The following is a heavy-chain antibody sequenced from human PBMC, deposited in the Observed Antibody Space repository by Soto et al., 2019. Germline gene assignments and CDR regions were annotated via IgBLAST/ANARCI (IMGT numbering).Heavy chain of an antibody. CDR3: ARLLGRHYYYYGMDV. Sequence: SETLSLTCTVSGGSIGSYYWSWIRQPPGKGLEWIGYIYYSGSTNYNPSLKSRVTISVDTSKNQFSLKLSSVTAADTAVYYCARLLGRHYYYYGMDVWGQGTTVTVSS. D-gene: IGHD1-26*01. CDR1: GGSIGSYY. V-gene: IGHV4-59*08. J-gene: IGHJ6*02. CDR2: IYYSGST.